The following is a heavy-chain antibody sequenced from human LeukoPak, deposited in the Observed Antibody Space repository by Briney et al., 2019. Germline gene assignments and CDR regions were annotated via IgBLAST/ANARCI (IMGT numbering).Heavy chain of an antibody. CDR2: IKQDGSEK. D-gene: IGHD3-10*01. V-gene: IGHV3-7*04. Sequence: GGSLRLSCAASGFTFSRYWMTWVRQAPGKELEWVANIKQDGSEKYYVDSVKGRFTISRDNAKNSLYLQMNSLRAEDTAVYYCAKDLSVLVRFGESSRERWFDPWGQGTLVTVSS. CDR1: GFTFSRYW. J-gene: IGHJ5*02. CDR3: AKDLSVLVRFGESSRERWFDP.